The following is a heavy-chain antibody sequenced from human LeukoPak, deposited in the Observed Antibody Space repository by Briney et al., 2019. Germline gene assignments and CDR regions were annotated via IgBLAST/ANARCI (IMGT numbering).Heavy chain of an antibody. J-gene: IGHJ4*02. V-gene: IGHV3-23*01. CDR3: AKGLAVAGGEY. Sequence: GGSLRLSCAASGFTFSSYAMSWVRQAPGKGLEWVSAIGGSGGSTYYADSVKGRFTISRDNSKNTLYLQMNSLRAEDTAVYYCAKGLAVAGGEYWGQGTLVTVSS. CDR2: IGGSGGST. CDR1: GFTFSSYA. D-gene: IGHD6-19*01.